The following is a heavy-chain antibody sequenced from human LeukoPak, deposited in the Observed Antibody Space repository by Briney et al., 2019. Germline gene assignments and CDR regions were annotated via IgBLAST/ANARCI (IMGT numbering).Heavy chain of an antibody. Sequence: GGSLRLSCAASGFTFDDYGMSWVRQAPGKGLEWVSGINWNGGSTGYADSVEGRFTISRDNAKNSLYLQMNSLRAEDTALYYCARDDAVAPNYYDSSGYFAYPDYWGQGTLVTVSS. V-gene: IGHV3-20*04. CDR3: ARDDAVAPNYYDSSGYFAYPDY. CDR1: GFTFDDYG. J-gene: IGHJ4*02. D-gene: IGHD3-22*01. CDR2: INWNGGST.